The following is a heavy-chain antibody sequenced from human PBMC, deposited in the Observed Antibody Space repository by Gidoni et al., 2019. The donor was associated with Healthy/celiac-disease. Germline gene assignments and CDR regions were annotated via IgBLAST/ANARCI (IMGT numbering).Heavy chain of an antibody. CDR1: GGTFSSSA. J-gene: IGHJ4*02. V-gene: IGHV1-69*06. CDR3: ARSGGAAAGGVRTLEVGFMLAY. Sequence: QVQLVQSGAEVKKPGSSVKVSCKASGGTFSSSALSGVRQAPGQGLECMGGIIPIFCTANYAQKFQGRVTITADKSTSTAYMDLSSLRSEDTAVYYCARSGGAAAGGVRTLEVGFMLAYWGQGTLVTVSS. D-gene: IGHD6-13*01. CDR2: IIPIFCTA.